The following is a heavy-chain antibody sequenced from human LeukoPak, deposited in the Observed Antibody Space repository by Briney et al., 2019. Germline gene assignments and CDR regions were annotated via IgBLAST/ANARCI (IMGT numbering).Heavy chain of an antibody. CDR1: GGSFSGYY. V-gene: IGHV4-34*01. Sequence: SETLSLTCAVYGGSFSGYYWSWIRQPPGKGLEWIGEINHSGSTNYNPSLKSRVTISVDTSKNQFSLKLSSVIAADTAVYYCARDGYNWGVDYWGQGTLVTVSS. D-gene: IGHD5-24*01. J-gene: IGHJ4*02. CDR2: INHSGST. CDR3: ARDGYNWGVDY.